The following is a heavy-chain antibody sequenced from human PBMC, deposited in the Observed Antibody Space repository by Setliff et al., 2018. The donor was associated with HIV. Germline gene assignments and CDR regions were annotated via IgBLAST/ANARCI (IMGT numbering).Heavy chain of an antibody. D-gene: IGHD3-9*01. CDR2: IIPIFGTA. J-gene: IGHJ4*02. CDR3: ARGAEDLAINPPSFDYYFDY. Sequence: SVKVSCKASGGTFSSYAISWVRQAPGQGLEWMGGIIPIFGTANYALKFQGRVTMTRDTSISTVYMELSSLRSDDTALYFCARGAEDLAINPPSFDYYFDYWGQGTPVTVSS. V-gene: IGHV1-69*05. CDR1: GGTFSSYA.